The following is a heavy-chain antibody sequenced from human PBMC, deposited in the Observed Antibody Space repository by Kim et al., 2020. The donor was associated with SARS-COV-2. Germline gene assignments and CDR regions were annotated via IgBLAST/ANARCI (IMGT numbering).Heavy chain of an antibody. CDR3: ARSEVNDYGDYVGFDY. Sequence: SETLSLTCTVSGGSISSGDYYWSWIRQPPGKGLEWIGYIYYSGSTYYNPSLKSRVTISVDTSKNQFSLKLSSVTAADTAVYYCARSEVNDYGDYVGFDYWGQGTLVTVSS. CDR1: GGSISSGDYY. D-gene: IGHD4-17*01. J-gene: IGHJ4*02. V-gene: IGHV4-30-4*01. CDR2: IYYSGST.